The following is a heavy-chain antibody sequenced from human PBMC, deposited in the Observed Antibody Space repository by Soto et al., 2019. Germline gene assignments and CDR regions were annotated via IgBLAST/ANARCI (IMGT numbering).Heavy chain of an antibody. V-gene: IGHV4-61*01. Sequence: LSETLSLTCTVSGGSVSSGSYYWSWIRQPPGKGLEWIGYIYYSGSTNYNPSLKSRVTISVDTSKNQFSLKLSSVTAADTAVYYCASSDSSSSGRYYGMHVSGQGPTVTVSS. J-gene: IGHJ6*02. D-gene: IGHD6-13*01. CDR1: GGSVSSGSYY. CDR2: IYYSGST. CDR3: ASSDSSSSGRYYGMHV.